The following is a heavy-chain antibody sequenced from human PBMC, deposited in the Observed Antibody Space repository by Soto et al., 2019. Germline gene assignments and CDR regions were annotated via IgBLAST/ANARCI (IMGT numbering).Heavy chain of an antibody. D-gene: IGHD5-18*01. V-gene: IGHV3-30*03. CDR2: ISYDGSNK. J-gene: IGHJ4*02. CDR1: GFTFSTYG. CDR3: ARDRRGSRDTAMLLYFDY. Sequence: VGSLRLSCAASGFTFSTYGMHWVRQAPGKGLEWVAVISYDGSNKYYADSVKGRFTISRDNSKNTLYLQMNSLSTEDTAVYYCARDRRGSRDTAMLLYFDYWGQGTLVTVSS.